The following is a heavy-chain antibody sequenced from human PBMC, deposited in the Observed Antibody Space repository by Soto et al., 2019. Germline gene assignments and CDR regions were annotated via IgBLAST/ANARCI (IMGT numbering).Heavy chain of an antibody. CDR2: IKSKTDGGTT. CDR3: TTDTLLITMIPLFDP. CDR1: GFTFSNAW. Sequence: EVQLVESGGGLVKPGGSLRLSCAASGFTFSNAWMSWVRQAPGKGREWVGRIKSKTDGGTTDYAAPVKGRFTISIDDSKNTLYLQMNSLKTEDTAVYYCTTDTLLITMIPLFDPWGQGTLVTVSS. V-gene: IGHV3-15*01. J-gene: IGHJ5*02. D-gene: IGHD3-22*01.